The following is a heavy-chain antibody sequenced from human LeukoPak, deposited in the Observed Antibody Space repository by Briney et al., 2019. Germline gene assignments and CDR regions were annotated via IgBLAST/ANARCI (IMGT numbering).Heavy chain of an antibody. Sequence: PGGSLRLSCAASGFTFSSHGMHWVRQAPGKGLEWVAFIRYDGSNKYYADSVKGRFTISRDNSKNTLYLQMNSLRAEDTAVYYCAKSMTTVTSPYFYYYMDVWGKGTTVTVSS. J-gene: IGHJ6*03. V-gene: IGHV3-30*02. CDR2: IRYDGSNK. CDR1: GFTFSSHG. D-gene: IGHD4-17*01. CDR3: AKSMTTVTSPYFYYYMDV.